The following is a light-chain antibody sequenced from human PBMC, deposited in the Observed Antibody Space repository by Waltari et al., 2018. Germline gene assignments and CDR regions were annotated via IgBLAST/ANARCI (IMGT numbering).Light chain of an antibody. CDR1: SSDVGSYNP. CDR3: CSYAGSSTPVV. V-gene: IGLV2-23*02. CDR2: EVS. Sequence: QSALTQPASVSGSPGQSITISCTGTSSDVGSYNPVSWYQQHPGKAPKLMIYEVSKRPSGVSNRFSGSKSGNTASLTISGLQAEDEADYYCCSYAGSSTPVVFGGGTKLTVL. J-gene: IGLJ2*01.